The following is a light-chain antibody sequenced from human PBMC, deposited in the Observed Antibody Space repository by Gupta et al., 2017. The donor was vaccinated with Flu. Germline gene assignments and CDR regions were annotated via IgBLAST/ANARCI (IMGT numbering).Light chain of an antibody. CDR3: QQTYTLPRT. Sequence: PSSLSASLGDRVTITCRASEYISTYVTWLQQKPGKAPTVLIYAVSSLQSGVPSRFSGGGSRSHFTLTITDLQPEDFATYYCQQTYTLPRTFGQGTKLDI. CDR2: AVS. J-gene: IGKJ2*01. V-gene: IGKV1-39*01. CDR1: EYISTY.